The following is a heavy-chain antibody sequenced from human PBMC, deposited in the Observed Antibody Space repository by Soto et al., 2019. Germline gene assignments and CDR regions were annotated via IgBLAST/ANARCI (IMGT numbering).Heavy chain of an antibody. CDR2: IYYSGST. Sequence: QLQLQESGPGLVKPSETLSLTCTVSGGSISSSSYYWGWIRQPPGKGLEWIGSIYYSGSTYYNPSLKSRVPISVDTSKNQFSLKLSSVTAADTAVYYCARHGFDYYDSSAVVAGYFQHWGQGTLVTVSS. J-gene: IGHJ1*01. V-gene: IGHV4-39*01. CDR1: GGSISSSSYY. CDR3: ARHGFDYYDSSAVVAGYFQH. D-gene: IGHD3-22*01.